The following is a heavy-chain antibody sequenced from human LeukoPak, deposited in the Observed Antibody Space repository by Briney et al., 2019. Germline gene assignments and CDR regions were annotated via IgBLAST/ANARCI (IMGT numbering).Heavy chain of an antibody. D-gene: IGHD3-3*01. CDR2: MNRDGSEK. CDR1: GFTFSRFW. J-gene: IGHJ4*02. V-gene: IGHV3-7*04. CDR3: ARGIEEWLYLYY. Sequence: PGGSLRLSCAASGFTFSRFWMSWVRQAPGKGLEYVATMNRDGSEKYYVDSVKGRFTISRDNSKNSLYLQMDSLRAEDTAVYYCARGIEEWLYLYYWGQGALVTVAS.